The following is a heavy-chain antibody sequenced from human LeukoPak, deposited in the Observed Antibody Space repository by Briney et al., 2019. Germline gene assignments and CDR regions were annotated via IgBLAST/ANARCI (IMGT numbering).Heavy chain of an antibody. J-gene: IGHJ4*02. V-gene: IGHV4-31*03. D-gene: IGHD2-2*01. Sequence: SETLSLTCTVSGGSISSGGYYWSWIRQHPGKGLEWIGYIYYSGSTYYNPSLKSRVTISVGTSKNQFSLKLSSVTAADTAVYYCAREGYCSSTSCMKSFDYWGQGTLVTVSS. CDR3: AREGYCSSTSCMKSFDY. CDR2: IYYSGST. CDR1: GGSISSGGYY.